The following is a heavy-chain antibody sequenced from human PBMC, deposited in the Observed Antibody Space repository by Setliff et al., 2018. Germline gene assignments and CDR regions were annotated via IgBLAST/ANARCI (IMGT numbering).Heavy chain of an antibody. Sequence: SVKVSCKASGGTFSDYGISWVRQAPGQGLEWMGGTIPTFGTTDYAQKFQGRVTIITDESTSTAFMQLSSLRSEDTAVYYCVREGVDSRSSTDYRYYMDVWGKGTTVTVSS. J-gene: IGHJ6*03. CDR3: VREGVDSRSSTDYRYYMDV. D-gene: IGHD3-22*01. CDR1: GGTFSDYG. V-gene: IGHV1-69*05. CDR2: TIPTFGTT.